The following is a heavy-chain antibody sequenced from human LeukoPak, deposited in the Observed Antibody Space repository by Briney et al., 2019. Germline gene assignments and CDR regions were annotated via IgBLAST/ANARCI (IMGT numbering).Heavy chain of an antibody. Sequence: GGSLRLSCAASGFTFSSYAMHWVRQAPGKGLEWVAVISYDGSNKYYADSVKGRFTISRDNSKNTLYLQMNSLRVEDTAVYYWAKIAETGWTFGQRFDYWGQGTLVTVSS. V-gene: IGHV3-30*04. CDR1: GFTFSSYA. D-gene: IGHD3-10*01. J-gene: IGHJ4*02. CDR3: AKIAETGWTFGQRFDY. CDR2: ISYDGSNK.